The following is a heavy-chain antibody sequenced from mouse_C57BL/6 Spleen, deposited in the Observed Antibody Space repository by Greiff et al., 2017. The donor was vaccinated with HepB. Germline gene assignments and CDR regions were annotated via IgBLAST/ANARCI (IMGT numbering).Heavy chain of an antibody. D-gene: IGHD1-1*01. Sequence: QVQLQQSGAELARPGASVKLSCKASGYTFTSYGISWVKQRTGQGLEWIGEIYPRSGNTYYNEKFKGKATLTADKSSSTAYMELRSLTSEDSAVYFYARPKEDYGSSYAMDYWGQGTSVTVSS. V-gene: IGHV1-81*01. CDR1: GYTFTSYG. CDR3: ARPKEDYGSSYAMDY. J-gene: IGHJ4*01. CDR2: IYPRSGNT.